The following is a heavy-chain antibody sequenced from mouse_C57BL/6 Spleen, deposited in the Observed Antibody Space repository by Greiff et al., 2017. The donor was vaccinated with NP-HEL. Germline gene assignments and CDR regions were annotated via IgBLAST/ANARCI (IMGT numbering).Heavy chain of an antibody. D-gene: IGHD1-1*01. CDR1: GYAFSSSW. V-gene: IGHV1-82*01. CDR3: ARSPHYYGSSYAMDY. Sequence: VQLQQSGPELVKPGASVKISCKASGYAFSSSWMNWVKQRPGKGLEWIGRIYPGDGDTNYNGKFKGKATLTADKSSSTAYMQLSSLTSEDSAVYFCARSPHYYGSSYAMDYWGQGTSVTVSS. J-gene: IGHJ4*01. CDR2: IYPGDGDT.